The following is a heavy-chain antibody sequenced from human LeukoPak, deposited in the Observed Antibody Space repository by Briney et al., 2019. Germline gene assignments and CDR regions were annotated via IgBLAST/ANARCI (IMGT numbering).Heavy chain of an antibody. J-gene: IGHJ6*03. CDR2: ISAYNGNT. CDR3: ARGVNWNYHRLDYYYYMDV. D-gene: IGHD1-7*01. Sequence: ASVKVSCKASGYTFTSYGISWVRQAPGQGLEWMGWISAYNGNTNYAQKLQGRVTMTTDTSTSTAYMELRSLRSDDTAVYYCARGVNWNYHRLDYYYYMDVWGKGTTVTVSS. V-gene: IGHV1-18*01. CDR1: GYTFTSYG.